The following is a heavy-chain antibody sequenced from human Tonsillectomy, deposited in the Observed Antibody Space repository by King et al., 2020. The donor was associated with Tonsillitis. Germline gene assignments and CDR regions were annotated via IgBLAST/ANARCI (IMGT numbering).Heavy chain of an antibody. D-gene: IGHD6-19*01. CDR1: GFTFSSYA. CDR3: ARCSGWYWGPFDY. CDR2: IPYDANNK. J-gene: IGHJ4*02. Sequence: VQLVESGGGVVQPGRSLRLSCAASGFTFSSYAMHWVRQAPGKGLEWVSVIPYDANNKYYADSVKGRFTISRDNSKNTLYLQMNSLKPEDTAVYYCARCSGWYWGPFDYWGQGTLVTVSS. V-gene: IGHV3-30*04.